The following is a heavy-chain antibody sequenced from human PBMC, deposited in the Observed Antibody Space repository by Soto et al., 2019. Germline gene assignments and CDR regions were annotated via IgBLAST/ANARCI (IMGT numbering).Heavy chain of an antibody. CDR1: GFTFSSYG. CDR2: ISYDGSNK. CDR3: AKDVLSVTDY. D-gene: IGHD5-18*01. J-gene: IGHJ4*02. V-gene: IGHV3-30*18. Sequence: QVQLVESGGGVVQPGRSLRLSCAASGFTFSSYGMHWVRQAPGKGLEWVAVISYDGSNKYYADSVKGRFTISRDNSKNTMYLQMNSLRAEDTAVYYCAKDVLSVTDYWGQGTLVTVSS.